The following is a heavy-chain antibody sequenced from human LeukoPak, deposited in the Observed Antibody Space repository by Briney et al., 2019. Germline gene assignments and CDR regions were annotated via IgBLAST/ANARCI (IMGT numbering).Heavy chain of an antibody. V-gene: IGHV3-73*01. CDR2: IKSKANSYAT. J-gene: IGHJ3*02. CDR3: AEELPGAFGI. Sequence: GGSLRLSCAASGFTFSGSAMHWVRQASGKGLEWVGRIKSKANSYATAYAASVKGRFTISRDDSKNTAYLQMNSLKTEDTAVYYCAEELPGAFGIWGQGTLVTVSS. D-gene: IGHD1-26*01. CDR1: GFTFSGSA.